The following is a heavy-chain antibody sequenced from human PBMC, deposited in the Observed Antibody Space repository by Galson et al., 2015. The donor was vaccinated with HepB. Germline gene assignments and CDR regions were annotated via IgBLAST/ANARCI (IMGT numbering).Heavy chain of an antibody. CDR2: IYHSGST. J-gene: IGHJ4*02. CDR1: GGSISSSNW. D-gene: IGHD6-6*01. V-gene: IGHV4-4*02. Sequence: SETLSLTCAVSGGSISSSNWWSWVRQPPGKGLEWIGEIYHSGSTNYNPSLKSRVTISVDKSKNQFSLKLSSVTAADTAVYYCARAPYSSSSAIDGWGQGTLVTVSS. CDR3: ARAPYSSSSAIDG.